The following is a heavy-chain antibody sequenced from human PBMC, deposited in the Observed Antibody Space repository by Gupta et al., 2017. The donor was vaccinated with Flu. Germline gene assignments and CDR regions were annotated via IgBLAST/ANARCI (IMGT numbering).Heavy chain of an antibody. CDR2: ISASADRT. V-gene: IGHV3-23*01. J-gene: IGHJ4*02. Sequence: QLFESGGKFVQHGESLRLSCAASGFTFSSFAMSWVRPAPGKGLEWVAAISASADRTYYAAPVKGRFTIARDNSDSTVYLQMKSLQAEDTALYYCAKHIVGSSGAHWGQGTRVTVSP. CDR3: AKHIVGSSGAH. CDR1: GFTFSSFA. D-gene: IGHD1-26*01.